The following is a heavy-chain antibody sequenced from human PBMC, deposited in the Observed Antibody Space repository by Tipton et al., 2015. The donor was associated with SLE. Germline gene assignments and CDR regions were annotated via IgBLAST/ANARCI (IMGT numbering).Heavy chain of an antibody. Sequence: GLVKPSETLSLTCSVSGGSISSRSHYWGWIRQPPGKGLEWIRSIHYSGSTYYSPSLESRVTITVDMSKNQFSLRLISVTAADTAVYYCARGCSSSTCEPFYFFGMDVWGQGTTVTVSS. J-gene: IGHJ6*02. CDR3: ARGCSSSTCEPFYFFGMDV. D-gene: IGHD2-2*01. V-gene: IGHV4-39*07. CDR2: IHYSGST. CDR1: GGSISSRSHY.